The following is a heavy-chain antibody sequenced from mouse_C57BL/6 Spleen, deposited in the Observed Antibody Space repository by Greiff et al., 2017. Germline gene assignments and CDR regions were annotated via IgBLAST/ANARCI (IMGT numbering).Heavy chain of an antibody. V-gene: IGHV5-4*01. CDR2: ISDGGSYT. Sequence: VKLVESGGGLVKPGGSLKLSCAASGFTFSSYAMSWVRQTPEKRLEWVATISDGGSYTYYPDNVKGRFTISRDNAKNNLYLQMSHLKSEDTAMYYCAREGYWGQGTTLTVSS. CDR1: GFTFSSYA. J-gene: IGHJ2*01. CDR3: AREGY.